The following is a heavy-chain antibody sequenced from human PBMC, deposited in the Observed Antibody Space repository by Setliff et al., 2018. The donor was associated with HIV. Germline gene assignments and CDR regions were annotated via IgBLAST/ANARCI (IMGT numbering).Heavy chain of an antibody. J-gene: IGHJ4*02. CDR3: ARQIHSSGWYVY. V-gene: IGHV1-3*01. Sequence: ASVKVSCKASGYTFSNYVMQWVRQAPGQRLEWMGWINAGNGNTKYSQEFQGRVTITTDTSADTAYMELRNLTSDDTAVYYCARQIHSSGWYVYWGQGTPVTVSS. D-gene: IGHD6-19*01. CDR2: INAGNGNT. CDR1: GYTFSNYV.